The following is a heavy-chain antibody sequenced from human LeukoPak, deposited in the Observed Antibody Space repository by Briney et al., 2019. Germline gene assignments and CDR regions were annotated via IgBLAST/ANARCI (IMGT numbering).Heavy chain of an antibody. J-gene: IGHJ6*02. Sequence: PGGSLRLSCAASGFTFSSYGMHWVRQAPGKGLEGVAVIWYDGSNKYYADSVKGRFTISRDNSKNTLYLQMNSLRAEDTAVYYCARDRNTVTTRGDGMDVWGQGTTVTVSS. CDR3: ARDRNTVTTRGDGMDV. CDR1: GFTFSSYG. V-gene: IGHV3-33*01. D-gene: IGHD4-17*01. CDR2: IWYDGSNK.